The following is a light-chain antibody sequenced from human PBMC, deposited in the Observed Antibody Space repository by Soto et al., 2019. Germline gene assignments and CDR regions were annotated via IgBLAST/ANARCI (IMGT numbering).Light chain of an antibody. J-gene: IGKJ1*01. CDR1: QSIGRR. Sequence: DIHMVLCSSNLSATLRDRVTLTCRARQSIGRRLAWDQQKTGKTPNLLNYKRSTLESGGPGKISGSGSGTEFTLTISSLQPDVFATYYCQQYNSYPWTFGQGLKVDIK. CDR2: KRS. V-gene: IGKV1-5*03. CDR3: QQYNSYPWT.